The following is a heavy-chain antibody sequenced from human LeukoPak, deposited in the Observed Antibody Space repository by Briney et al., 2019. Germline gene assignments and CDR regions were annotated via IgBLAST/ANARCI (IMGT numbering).Heavy chain of an antibody. J-gene: IGHJ5*02. Sequence: APVKVCCKTSGDTFTRNWMHWVRQGPGQGLEWMGVINPNGNYRMYAQKFQGRVTVTRDMSSRTDYMELGSLRSDDTAVYYCARDHSIDDKSWWLDPWGQGTLVIVSS. D-gene: IGHD1-1*01. CDR2: INPNGNYR. CDR1: GDTFTRNW. V-gene: IGHV1-46*01. CDR3: ARDHSIDDKSWWLDP.